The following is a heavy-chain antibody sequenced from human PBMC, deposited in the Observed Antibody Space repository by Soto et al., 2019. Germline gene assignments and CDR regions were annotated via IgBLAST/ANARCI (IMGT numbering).Heavy chain of an antibody. J-gene: IGHJ6*02. CDR2: ISGSGGST. CDR1: GFTFSSYA. D-gene: IGHD6-6*01. Sequence: GGSLRLSCAASGFTFSSYAMSWVRQAPGKGLEWVSAISGSGGSTYYADSVKGRFTISRDNSKNTLYLQMNSLRAEDTAVYYCAKVNFGSSSRGDYYYYGMDVWGQGTTVTVSS. V-gene: IGHV3-23*01. CDR3: AKVNFGSSSRGDYYYYGMDV.